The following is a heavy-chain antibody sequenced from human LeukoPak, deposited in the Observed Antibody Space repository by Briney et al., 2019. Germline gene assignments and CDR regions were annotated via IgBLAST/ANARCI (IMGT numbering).Heavy chain of an antibody. CDR1: GYTFTGYY. D-gene: IGHD4-17*01. V-gene: IGHV1-2*02. J-gene: IGHJ6*03. CDR2: INPNSGGT. CDR3: ARGLGYGDLYYMDV. Sequence: ASVKVSCKASGYTFTGYYMHWVRQAPGQGLEWMGWINPNSGGTNYAQKFQGRVTITADESTSTAYMELSSLRSEDTAVYYCARGLGYGDLYYMDVWGKGTTVTISS.